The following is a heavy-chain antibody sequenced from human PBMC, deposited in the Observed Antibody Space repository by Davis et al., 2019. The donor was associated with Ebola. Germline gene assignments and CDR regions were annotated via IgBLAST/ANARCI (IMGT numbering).Heavy chain of an antibody. Sequence: AASVKVSCKASGGTFSSYTINWVRQAPGQGLEWMGWISAYNGNTNYAQKLQGRVTMTTDTSTSTAYMELRSLRSDDTAVYYCARAQFPTTSDHWGQGTLVTVSS. V-gene: IGHV1-18*01. CDR1: GGTFSSYT. CDR2: ISAYNGNT. J-gene: IGHJ4*02. D-gene: IGHD1-1*01. CDR3: ARAQFPTTSDH.